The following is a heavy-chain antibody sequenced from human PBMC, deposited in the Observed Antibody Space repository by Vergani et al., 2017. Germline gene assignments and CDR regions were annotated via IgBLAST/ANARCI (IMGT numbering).Heavy chain of an antibody. CDR2: IIPILGIA. J-gene: IGHJ3*02. CDR3: ARYPNLHAYYYDSISGAFDI. CDR1: GGTFSSYT. Sequence: QVQLVQSGAEVKKPGSSVKVSCKASGGTFSSYTISWVRQAPGQGLEWMGRIIPILGIANYAQKFKGRVTITADKSTSTAYMELSSLRSEDTAVYYCARYPNLHAYYYDSISGAFDIWGQGTMVTVSS. D-gene: IGHD3-22*01. V-gene: IGHV1-69*09.